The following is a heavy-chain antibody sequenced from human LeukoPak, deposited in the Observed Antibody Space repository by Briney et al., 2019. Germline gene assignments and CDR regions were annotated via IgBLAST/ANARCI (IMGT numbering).Heavy chain of an antibody. V-gene: IGHV4-4*07. D-gene: IGHD3-10*01. J-gene: IGHJ4*02. Sequence: SETPSLTCTVSGGSISSYYWSWIRQPAGKGLEWIGRIYTSGSTNYNPSLKSRVTVSVDTSKNQFSLKLSSVTAADTAVYYCARDLLLPSARGVILFDYWGQGTMVTVSS. CDR1: GGSISSYY. CDR2: IYTSGST. CDR3: ARDLLLPSARGVILFDY.